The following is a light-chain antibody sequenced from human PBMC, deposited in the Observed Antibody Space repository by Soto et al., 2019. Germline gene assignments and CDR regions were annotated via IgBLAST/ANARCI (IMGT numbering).Light chain of an antibody. CDR2: GAS. CDR1: QSVNIN. J-gene: IGKJ4*01. V-gene: IGKV3D-15*01. CDR3: QQYKDWPPLT. Sequence: EIVMTQSPVTLSASPGERVTLSCRASQSVNINLAWYQQRHGQAPRVLIYGASNRASGIPDKFSGSGSGTALTLTISSLEPDDFALYFCQQYKDWPPLTFGGGTRVEIK.